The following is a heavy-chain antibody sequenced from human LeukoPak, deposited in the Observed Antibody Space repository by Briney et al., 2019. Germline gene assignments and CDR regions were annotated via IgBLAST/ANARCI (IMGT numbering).Heavy chain of an antibody. V-gene: IGHV3-74*01. CDR2: ISSDGSRV. Sequence: GGSLRLSRAASGFTFSDYWMHWVRQAPGKGLVWVSRISSDGSRVTYADSVKGRFTISRDNAKNTLYLQMNSLRAEDTAVYYCARDYSPYYDILTGYKNSFDPWGQGTLVTVSS. J-gene: IGHJ5*02. CDR3: ARDYSPYYDILTGYKNSFDP. CDR1: GFTFSDYW. D-gene: IGHD3-9*01.